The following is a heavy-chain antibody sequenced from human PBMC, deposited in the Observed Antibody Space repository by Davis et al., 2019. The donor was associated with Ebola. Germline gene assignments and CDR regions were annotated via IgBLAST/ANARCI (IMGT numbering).Heavy chain of an antibody. Sequence: ASVKVSCKASGYTFTSYYMHWARQAPGQGLEWMGIINPSGGSTSYAQKFQGRVTMTRDTSTSTVYMELSSLRSEDSAVYYCAGPSNYDFWSGSRYYYYGMDVWGQGTTVTVSS. CDR2: INPSGGST. J-gene: IGHJ6*02. D-gene: IGHD3-3*01. V-gene: IGHV1-46*01. CDR3: AGPSNYDFWSGSRYYYYGMDV. CDR1: GYTFTSYY.